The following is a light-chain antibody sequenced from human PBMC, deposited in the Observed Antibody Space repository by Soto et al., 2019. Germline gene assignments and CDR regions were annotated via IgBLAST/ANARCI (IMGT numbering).Light chain of an antibody. CDR1: SSDVGGYNY. Sequence: QSALTQPASVSGSPGQSITISCTGTSSDVGGYNYVSWYQLHPGKAPKLMIFDVSNRPSGVSNRFSGSKSGNTASLTISGLQAEDEADYYCCSYTSSNTYVFATGTK. J-gene: IGLJ1*01. CDR2: DVS. V-gene: IGLV2-14*01. CDR3: CSYTSSNTYV.